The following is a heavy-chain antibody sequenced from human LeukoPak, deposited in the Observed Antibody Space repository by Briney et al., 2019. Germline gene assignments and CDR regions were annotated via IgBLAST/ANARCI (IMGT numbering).Heavy chain of an antibody. CDR1: GFTFSNAY. D-gene: IGHD2-15*01. J-gene: IGHJ4*02. V-gene: IGHV3-15*07. CDR3: IPPLPYSAQ. Sequence: GGSLRLSCAASGFTFSNAYMNWVRQAPGTGLEWVGRIKPKTDGETTEYAAPVKGRFSISRDDSKNMLYLQMNSLKTEDTAVYYCIPPLPYSAQGGQGTLVTVSS. CDR2: IKPKTDGETT.